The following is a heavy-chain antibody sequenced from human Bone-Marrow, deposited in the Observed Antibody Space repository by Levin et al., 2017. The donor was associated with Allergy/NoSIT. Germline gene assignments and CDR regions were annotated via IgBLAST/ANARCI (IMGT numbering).Heavy chain of an antibody. J-gene: IGHJ4*02. CDR3: ARKQHSVATPLDY. V-gene: IGHV4-4*02. Sequence: RPSETLSLTCTVSGGSINSGHWWTWVRQSPGKGLEWIGEIHQGGTTNYRPSLKSRVAISVDRSKDQFSLKVTSVTAADTALYYCARKQHSVATPLDYWGQGILVTVAS. CDR1: GGSINSGHW. CDR2: IHQGGTT. D-gene: IGHD5-12*01.